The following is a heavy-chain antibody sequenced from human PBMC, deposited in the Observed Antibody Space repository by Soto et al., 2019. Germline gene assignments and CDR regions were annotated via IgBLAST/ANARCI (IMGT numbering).Heavy chain of an antibody. V-gene: IGHV1-18*01. CDR1: GYTFTSYG. CDR2: ISAYNGNT. J-gene: IGHJ3*02. Sequence: QVQLVQSGAEVKKPGASVKVSCKASGYTFTSYGISWVRQAPGQGLEWMGWISAYNGNTNYAQKLQGRVTMTTDTSTSTAYMELRSLRSDDTAVYYCARDQFLGYCSGGRCYSHAFDIWGQGTMVTVSS. D-gene: IGHD2-15*01. CDR3: ARDQFLGYCSGGRCYSHAFDI.